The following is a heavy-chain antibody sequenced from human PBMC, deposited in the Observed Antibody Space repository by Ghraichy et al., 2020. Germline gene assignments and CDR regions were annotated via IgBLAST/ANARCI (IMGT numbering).Heavy chain of an antibody. V-gene: IGHV4-30-2*01. J-gene: IGHJ3*02. CDR3: AREGKGYYDSSGDMRAFDI. CDR1: GGSISSGGYS. D-gene: IGHD3-22*01. Sequence: SETLSLTCAVSGGSISSGGYSWSWIRQPPGKGLEWIGYIYHSGSTYYNPSLKSRVTISVDRSKNQFSLKLSSVTAADTAVYYCAREGKGYYDSSGDMRAFDIWGQGTMVTVSS. CDR2: IYHSGST.